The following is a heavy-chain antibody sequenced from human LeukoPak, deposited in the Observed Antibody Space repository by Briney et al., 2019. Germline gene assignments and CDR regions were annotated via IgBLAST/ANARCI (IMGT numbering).Heavy chain of an antibody. CDR3: AKGLLDSSGYAKIDY. D-gene: IGHD3-22*01. Sequence: GGSLRLSCAASGFTFRNYGMHWVRQSPGNGLEWVATISYDGSNKYHADSVKGRFTISRDNSKNTLFLQMNSLRPDDMAVYFCAKGLLDSSGYAKIDYWGQGTLVTVSS. CDR2: ISYDGSNK. V-gene: IGHV3-30*18. CDR1: GFTFRNYG. J-gene: IGHJ4*02.